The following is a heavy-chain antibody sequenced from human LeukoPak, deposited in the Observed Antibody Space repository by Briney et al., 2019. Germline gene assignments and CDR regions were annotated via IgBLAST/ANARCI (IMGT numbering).Heavy chain of an antibody. Sequence: SETLSLTCTVSGGSISSYYWSWIRQPAGKGLEWSGRIYTSGSTNYNPSLKSRVTMSVDTSKNQFSLKLSSVTAADTAVYYCARALYYYDSSGHQRWFDPWGQGTLVTVSS. CDR3: ARALYYYDSSGHQRWFDP. CDR2: IYTSGST. V-gene: IGHV4-4*07. J-gene: IGHJ5*02. CDR1: GGSISSYY. D-gene: IGHD3-22*01.